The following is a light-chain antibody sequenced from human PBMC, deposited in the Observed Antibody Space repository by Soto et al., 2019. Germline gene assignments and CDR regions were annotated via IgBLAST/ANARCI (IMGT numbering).Light chain of an antibody. CDR2: DAF. Sequence: DIQMTQSPSTLSASVGDRVTITCRASQSISNWVAWYQHKPGKAPELLISDAFRLETGVPSRFSGSRSGTEFTLTITSVQPEDFGTYYRQQYESNFWTFGQGTKVELK. J-gene: IGKJ1*01. V-gene: IGKV1-5*01. CDR3: QQYESNFWT. CDR1: QSISNW.